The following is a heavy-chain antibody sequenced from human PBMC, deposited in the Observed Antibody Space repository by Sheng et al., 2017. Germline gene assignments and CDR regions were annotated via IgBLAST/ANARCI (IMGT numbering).Heavy chain of an antibody. V-gene: IGHV4-34*02. D-gene: IGHD3-10*01. Sequence: QVQLLQWGAGLLKPSETLSLTCAVYGGSFSDYYWSWIRQSPGKGLEWIGEINHSGSTNYNPSLKSRVTISVDTSKSQFSLKLSSVTAADMAVYYCATLTGRRVLTDCWGQGTLVTGLL. CDR2: INHSGST. CDR1: GGSFSDYY. J-gene: IGHJ4*02. CDR3: ATLTGRRVLTDC.